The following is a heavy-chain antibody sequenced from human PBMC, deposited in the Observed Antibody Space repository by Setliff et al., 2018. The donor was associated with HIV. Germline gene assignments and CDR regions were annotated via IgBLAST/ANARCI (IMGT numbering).Heavy chain of an antibody. CDR3: ARHKRVEYSSSRGGDHIIWFDP. CDR1: GGSMRSNGYS. V-gene: IGHV4-30-2*01. J-gene: IGHJ5*02. Sequence: PSETLSLTCAVSGGSMRSNGYSWTWIRQAPGKGLEWVGYIYYNGNAYYNPSLKSRVTISVDRSKNQFSLKLSSVTAADTAVYYCARHKRVEYSSSRGGDHIIWFDPWGQGTLVTVSS. CDR2: IYYNGNA. D-gene: IGHD6-6*01.